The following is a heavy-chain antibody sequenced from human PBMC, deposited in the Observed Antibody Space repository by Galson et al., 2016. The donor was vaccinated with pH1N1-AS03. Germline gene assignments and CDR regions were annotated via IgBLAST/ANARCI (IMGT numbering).Heavy chain of an antibody. CDR2: INSDGSST. J-gene: IGHJ4*02. D-gene: IGHD2-2*01. Sequence: SLRLSCAVSGITFSSYWMHWVRQAPGKGLVWVSRINSDGSSTNYADSVKGRFTISRDNAKNTLYLQMNSLRVEDTAVYYCARGWIGCTSTSCYGVDYWGQGTLVTVSS. CDR3: ARGWIGCTSTSCYGVDY. V-gene: IGHV3-74*01. CDR1: GITFSSYW.